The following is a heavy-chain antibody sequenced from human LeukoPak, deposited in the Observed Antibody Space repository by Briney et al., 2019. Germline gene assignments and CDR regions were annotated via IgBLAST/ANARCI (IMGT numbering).Heavy chain of an antibody. J-gene: IGHJ4*02. D-gene: IGHD2-2*02. CDR2: IYYSGST. V-gene: IGHV4-39*01. CDR3: ARYCSSTSCYTAFDY. Sequence: NTSETLSLTCTVSGGSISSSSYYWGWIRQPPGKGLEWIGSIYYSGSTYYNPSLKSRVTISVDTSKNQFSLKLSSVTAADTAVYYCARYCSSTSCYTAFDYWGQGTLVTVSS. CDR1: GGSISSSSYY.